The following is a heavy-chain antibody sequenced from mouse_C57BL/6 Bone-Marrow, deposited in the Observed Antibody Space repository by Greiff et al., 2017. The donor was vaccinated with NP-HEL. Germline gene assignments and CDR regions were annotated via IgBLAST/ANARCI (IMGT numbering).Heavy chain of an antibody. V-gene: IGHV1-7*01. J-gene: IGHJ2*01. Sequence: VQLQQSGAELAKPGASVKLSCKASGYTFTSYWMHWVKQRPGQGLEWIGYINPSSGYTKYNQKFKDKATLTVDKSSSTAYMQLSSLTYEDSAVYYGARGWLRRGNYFDYGGQGTAPTVSA. CDR1: GYTFTSYW. D-gene: IGHD2-2*01. CDR3: ARGWLRRGNYFDY. CDR2: INPSSGYT.